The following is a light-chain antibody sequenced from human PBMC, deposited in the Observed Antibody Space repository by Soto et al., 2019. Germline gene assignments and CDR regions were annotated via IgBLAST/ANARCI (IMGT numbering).Light chain of an antibody. V-gene: IGKV1-33*01. CDR1: QSITSW. CDR2: DAS. CDR3: QQYDNLPAPQFT. J-gene: IGKJ3*01. Sequence: DILITQSPSTLSASVGDRVTITCRASQSITSWLAWYQQKPGKAPKLLIYDASNLETGVPSRFSGSGSGTDFTFTISSLQPEDIATYYCQQYDNLPAPQFTFGHGTKVDIK.